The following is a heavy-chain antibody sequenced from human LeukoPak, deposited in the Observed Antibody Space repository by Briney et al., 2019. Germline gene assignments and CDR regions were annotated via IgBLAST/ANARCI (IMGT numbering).Heavy chain of an antibody. J-gene: IGHJ4*02. CDR3: ATEYYYDSSGYYTGYFDY. D-gene: IGHD3-22*01. CDR1: GYTFTGYY. V-gene: IGHV1-2*02. Sequence: ASVKVSCKASGYTFTGYYMHWVRQAPGQGLEWMGWINPNSGGTNYAQKSQGRVTMTRDTSISTAYMELSRLRSDDTAVYYCATEYYYDSSGYYTGYFDYWGQGTLVTVSS. CDR2: INPNSGGT.